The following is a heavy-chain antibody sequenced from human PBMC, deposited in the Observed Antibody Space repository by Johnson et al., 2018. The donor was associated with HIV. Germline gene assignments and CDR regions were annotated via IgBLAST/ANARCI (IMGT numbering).Heavy chain of an antibody. D-gene: IGHD3-9*01. Sequence: VHLVESGGGLVKPGGSLRLSCAVSGFIFRDYYMSWIHQAPGKGLEWVSYISSSGKSTNYADSVKGRFTISRDNAKNSLSLQMNSLRAEATAIYYCAREEGSDILTRGDAFDIWGQGTMVAVSS. J-gene: IGHJ3*02. CDR1: GFIFRDYY. V-gene: IGHV3-11*04. CDR2: ISSSGKST. CDR3: AREEGSDILTRGDAFDI.